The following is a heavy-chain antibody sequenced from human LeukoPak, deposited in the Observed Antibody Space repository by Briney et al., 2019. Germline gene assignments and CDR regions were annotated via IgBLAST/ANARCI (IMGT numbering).Heavy chain of an antibody. Sequence: PSETLSLTCTVSGGSISSSSYYWGWIRQPPGKGLEWIGSIYYSGSTYYNPSLKSRVTISVDTSKNQFSLKLSSVTPADTAVYYCARLPLLRAGVPMVYATDPTWGQGTLVTVSS. CDR2: IYYSGST. V-gene: IGHV4-39*07. CDR1: GGSISSSSYY. CDR3: ARLPLLRAGVPMVYATDPT. J-gene: IGHJ5*02. D-gene: IGHD2-8*01.